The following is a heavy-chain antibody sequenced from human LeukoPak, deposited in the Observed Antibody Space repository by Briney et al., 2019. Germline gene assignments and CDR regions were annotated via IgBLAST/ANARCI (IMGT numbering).Heavy chain of an antibody. CDR2: IYHNGRT. CDR1: GASFSNDY. D-gene: IGHD3-10*01. V-gene: IGHV4-59*01. CDR3: ARASGGIGYFDT. J-gene: IGHJ4*02. Sequence: PSETLSLTCTVSGASFSNDYRSWVRQAPGKGLEWIGYIYHNGRTSYNPSLKSRLTMSIETSQKQFSLQLISVTAADTAIYYCARASGGIGYFDTWGRGSLVTVSS.